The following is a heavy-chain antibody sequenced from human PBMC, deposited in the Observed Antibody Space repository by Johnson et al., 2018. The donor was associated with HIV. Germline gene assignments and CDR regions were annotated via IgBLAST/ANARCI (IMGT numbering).Heavy chain of an antibody. CDR1: GFTFSNYD. Sequence: QMLLVESGGGVVQPGRSLRLSCAASGFTFSNYDMDWVRQAPGKGLEWVVGISYDGGKKYYRASVKGRFTISRDNSNNTLYLQMNSLRTEDSGVYYCAKAYCPGCDAFEIWGQGTMVTVSS. CDR2: ISYDGGKK. CDR3: AKAYCPGCDAFEI. D-gene: IGHD2-21*01. J-gene: IGHJ3*02. V-gene: IGHV3-30*18.